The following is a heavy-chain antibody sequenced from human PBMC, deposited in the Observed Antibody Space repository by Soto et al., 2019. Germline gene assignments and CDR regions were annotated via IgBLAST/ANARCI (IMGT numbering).Heavy chain of an antibody. D-gene: IGHD5-12*01. CDR1: GFTFSSYG. CDR2: ISYDGSNK. CDR3: AKDRYGGYYYFDY. V-gene: IGHV3-30*18. J-gene: IGHJ4*02. Sequence: GGSLRLSCAASGFTFSSYGMHWVRQAPGKGLEWVAVISYDGSNKYYADSVKGRFTISRDNSKNTLYLQMNSLRAEDTAVYYCAKDRYGGYYYFDYWGQGTLVTVSS.